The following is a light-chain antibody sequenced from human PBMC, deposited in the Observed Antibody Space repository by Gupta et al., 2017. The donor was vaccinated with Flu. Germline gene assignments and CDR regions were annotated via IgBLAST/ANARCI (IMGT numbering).Light chain of an antibody. CDR1: QSIRVL. J-gene: IGKJ1*01. CDR2: AAS. V-gene: IGKV1-39*01. CDR3: QQSDGFPLT. Sequence: PSSLSASVGDSVTITCRASQSIRVLLNWYQHRAGKAPQLLIYAASTLQSGVPSRFSGSGSGTDFTLTISPLEAEDTATYFCQQSDGFPLTFGQGTMVEIK.